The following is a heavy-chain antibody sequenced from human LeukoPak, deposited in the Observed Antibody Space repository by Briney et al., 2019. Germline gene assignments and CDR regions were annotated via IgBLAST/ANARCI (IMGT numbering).Heavy chain of an antibody. CDR1: GYTFTSYY. Sequence: GASVKVSCKASGYTFTSYYMHWVRQAPGQGLEWIGIINPSGGSSSYAQKFQGRVTMTRDTSTSTVYMELRSLRSDDTAVYYCARDTIAIRPGWFDPWGQGTLVTVSS. CDR3: ARDTIAIRPGWFDP. J-gene: IGHJ5*02. CDR2: INPSGGSS. V-gene: IGHV1-46*01. D-gene: IGHD6-6*01.